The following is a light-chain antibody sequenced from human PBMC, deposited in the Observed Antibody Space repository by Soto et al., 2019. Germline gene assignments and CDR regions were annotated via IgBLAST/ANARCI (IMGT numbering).Light chain of an antibody. Sequence: DIRMTQSPSSLSASVGDRVTITCRESQSISNYLNWYQPKPGTAPKLLIYAASSLQYGVPSRFIGSGSGTDFTLTISSLQPDDFATYYDQQNYSTPVTFGQGTKLEIK. CDR1: QSISNY. CDR2: AAS. CDR3: QQNYSTPVT. J-gene: IGKJ2*01. V-gene: IGKV1-39*01.